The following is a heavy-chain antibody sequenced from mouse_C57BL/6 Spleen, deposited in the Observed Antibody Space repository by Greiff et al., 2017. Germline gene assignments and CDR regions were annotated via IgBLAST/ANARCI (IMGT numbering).Heavy chain of an antibody. CDR2: INPNNGGT. J-gene: IGHJ3*01. D-gene: IGHD2-1*01. V-gene: IGHV1-22*01. CDR1: GYTFTDYN. Sequence: VQLQQSGPELVKPGASVKMSCKASGYTFTDYNMHWVKQSHGKSLEWIGYINPNNGGTSYNQKFKGKATLTVNKSSSTAYMELRSLTSEDSAVYYCAVFYYGNYVGFAYWGQGTLVTVSA. CDR3: AVFYYGNYVGFAY.